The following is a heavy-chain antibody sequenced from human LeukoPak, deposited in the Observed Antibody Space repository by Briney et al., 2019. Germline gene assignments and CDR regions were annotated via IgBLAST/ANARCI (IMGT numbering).Heavy chain of an antibody. CDR3: AKDSYRLDLVSEPAVSPWDY. D-gene: IGHD2-2*01. V-gene: IGHV3-23*01. CDR2: ITGTGGVT. J-gene: IGHJ4*02. Sequence: GGSLRLSCAASEFTFRSYAMHWVRQAPGKGLEWVSGITGTGGVTYYADSVKGRFTISRDNSMNTLYLQMNSLRVEDTAVYYCAKDSYRLDLVSEPAVSPWDYWGQGALVTVSS. CDR1: EFTFRSYA.